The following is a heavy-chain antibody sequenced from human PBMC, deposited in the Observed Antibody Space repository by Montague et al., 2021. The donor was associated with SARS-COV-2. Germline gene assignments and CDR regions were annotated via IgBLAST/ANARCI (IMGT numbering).Heavy chain of an antibody. D-gene: IGHD2-2*01. CDR1: GFIFSNFW. J-gene: IGHJ5*02. CDR2: IKQDGSEK. CDR3: ARDNIVIVPPAIFYDT. Sequence: SLRLSWAASGFIFSNFWMSWVRQAPGKGLEWVANIKQDGSEKFYVDSVKGRFTISRDNAKNSLYLQMYSLRAEDTAVYFCARDNIVIVPPAIFYDTWGQGTLVTVSS. V-gene: IGHV3-7*01.